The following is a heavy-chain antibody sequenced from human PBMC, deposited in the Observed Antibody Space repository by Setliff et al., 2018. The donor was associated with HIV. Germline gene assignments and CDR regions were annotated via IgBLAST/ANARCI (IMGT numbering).Heavy chain of an antibody. CDR2: IYPGDSDT. CDR3: ATSPLGYCSGGSCSHYFDY. CDR1: GYSFTNYW. D-gene: IGHD2-15*01. Sequence: GESLKLSCKASGYSFTNYWVGWVRQMPGNGLEWMGIIYPGDSDTRYSPSFQGQVTISADKSISTAYLQWSSLKASDTAMYYCATSPLGYCSGGSCSHYFDYWGPGTLVTVSS. J-gene: IGHJ4*02. V-gene: IGHV5-51*01.